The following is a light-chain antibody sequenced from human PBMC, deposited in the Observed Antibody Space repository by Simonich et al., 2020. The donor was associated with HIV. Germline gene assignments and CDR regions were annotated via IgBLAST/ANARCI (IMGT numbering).Light chain of an antibody. CDR3: CSYAVTSRI. CDR1: SSDVGSYNL. CDR2: EGT. J-gene: IGLJ2*01. Sequence: QSALTQPASVSGSPGQSITISCTGTSSDVGSYNLVSWYQQHPGKAPKLMIYEGTKRPSGVSNRFSGSKSGNTASLTISGLQAEDEADYYGCSYAVTSRIFGGGTKLTVL. V-gene: IGLV2-23*01.